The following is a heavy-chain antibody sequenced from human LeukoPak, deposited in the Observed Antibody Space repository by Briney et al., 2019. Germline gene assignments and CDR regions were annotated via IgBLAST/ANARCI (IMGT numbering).Heavy chain of an antibody. CDR1: GDSVTTTNFY. CDR2: LYYGVNT. J-gene: IGHJ6*03. V-gene: IGHV4-39*01. D-gene: IGHD6-19*01. CDR3: ARHQWHYYYYMGF. Sequence: PSETLSLTCTVSGDSVTTTNFYWGWIRQAPGEGLEWIGSLYYGVNTYYKPSLKSRVTISVDTSKNQFSLRLSSMTAADTAVYYCARHQWHYYYYMGFWGKGSTVTVSS.